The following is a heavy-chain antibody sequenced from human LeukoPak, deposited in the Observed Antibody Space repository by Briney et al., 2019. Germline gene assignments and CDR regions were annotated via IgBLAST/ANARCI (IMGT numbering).Heavy chain of an antibody. CDR3: ARGSERAYYYDSSGYYPADYFDY. J-gene: IGHJ4*02. CDR1: GGTFSSCA. D-gene: IGHD3-22*01. V-gene: IGHV1-69*04. CDR2: IIPIFGIA. Sequence: SVKVSCKASGGTFSSCAISWVRQAPGQGLEWMGRIIPIFGIANYAQKFQGRVTITADKSTSTAYMELSSLRPEDTAVYYCARGSERAYYYDSSGYYPADYFDYWGQGTLVTVSS.